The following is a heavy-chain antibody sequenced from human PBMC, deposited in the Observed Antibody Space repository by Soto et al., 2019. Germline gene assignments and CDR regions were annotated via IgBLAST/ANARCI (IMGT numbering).Heavy chain of an antibody. V-gene: IGHV3-23*01. CDR1: GFTFSSYA. J-gene: IGHJ4*02. CDR2: ISGSGGST. CDR3: ARAGYDSSGYYPFAY. D-gene: IGHD3-22*01. Sequence: GGSLRLSCAASGFTFSSYAMSWVRQAPGKGLEWVSAISGSGGSTYYADSVKGRFTISRDNSKNTLYLQMNSLRAEDTAVYYCARAGYDSSGYYPFAYWGQGTLVTVSS.